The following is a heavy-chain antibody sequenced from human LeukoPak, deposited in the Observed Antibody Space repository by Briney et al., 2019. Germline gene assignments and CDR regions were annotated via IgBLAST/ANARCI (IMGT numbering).Heavy chain of an antibody. CDR2: ISYDGSNK. D-gene: IGHD3-22*01. V-gene: IGHV3-30-3*01. CDR1: GFTFSSYA. Sequence: GGSLRLSCAASGFTFSSYAMSWVRQAPGKGLEWVAVISYDGSNKYYADSVKGRFTISRDNSKNTLYLQMNSLRAEDTAVYYCARDPYYYDSSGYQLYYYGMDVWGQGTTVTVSS. CDR3: ARDPYYYDSSGYQLYYYGMDV. J-gene: IGHJ6*02.